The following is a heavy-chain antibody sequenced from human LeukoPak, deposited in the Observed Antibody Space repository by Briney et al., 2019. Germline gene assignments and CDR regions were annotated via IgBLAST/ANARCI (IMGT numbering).Heavy chain of an antibody. Sequence: SETLSLTCTVSGDSISTRGYYWTWLRQHPRKGLEWIGYISYSGSTYYNPSLKSRLTMSEDTSNNRFFLRLISVTAADTAVYYCARINIREYSSRPFDYRGQGTLVTVSS. CDR1: GDSISTRGYY. CDR3: ARINIREYSSRPFDY. D-gene: IGHD6-13*01. CDR2: ISYSGST. J-gene: IGHJ4*02. V-gene: IGHV4-31*03.